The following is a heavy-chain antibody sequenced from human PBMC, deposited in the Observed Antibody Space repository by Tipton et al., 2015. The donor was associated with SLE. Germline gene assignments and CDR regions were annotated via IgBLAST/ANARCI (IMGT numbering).Heavy chain of an antibody. V-gene: IGHV4-34*01. CDR1: DGSFTHYF. CDR3: ARFRDEHYYYAMDV. CDR2: VSHTGRT. J-gene: IGHJ6*02. Sequence: TLSLTCAVYDGSFTHYFWSWIRQSPGKGLEWIGDVSHTGRTTYNPSLKSRITISLDTPKNQFSLELKSVTAADTAVYYCARFRDEHYYYAMDVWGQGTTVTVSS.